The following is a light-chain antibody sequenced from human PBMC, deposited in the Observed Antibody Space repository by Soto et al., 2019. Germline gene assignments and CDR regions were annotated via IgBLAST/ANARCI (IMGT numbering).Light chain of an antibody. CDR1: SSNIGNNY. CDR3: GTWDSSLSAGR. V-gene: IGLV1-51*01. Sequence: SVLTQPPSVSAAPGQKVTLSCSGSSSNIGNNYVSWYQQLPRTAPKLLIYDNNKRPSGIPDRFSGSKSGTSATLGITGLQTGDEADYYCGTWDSSLSAGRFGGGTKVTVL. J-gene: IGLJ2*01. CDR2: DNN.